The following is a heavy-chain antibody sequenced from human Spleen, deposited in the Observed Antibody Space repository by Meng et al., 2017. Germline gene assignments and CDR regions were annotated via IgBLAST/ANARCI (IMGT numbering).Heavy chain of an antibody. V-gene: IGHV3-74*01. CDR3: ARESGYSYGYYFDY. CDR1: GFTFTNYW. J-gene: IGHJ4*02. Sequence: GGSLRLSCGASGFTFTNYWMHWVRQAPGKGLVWVSRINNDGSDTTYADSVKGRFTISRDNAKNTQFLQMNSLRAEDTAVYYCARESGYSYGYYFDYWGQGTLVTVSS. CDR2: INNDGSDT. D-gene: IGHD5-18*01.